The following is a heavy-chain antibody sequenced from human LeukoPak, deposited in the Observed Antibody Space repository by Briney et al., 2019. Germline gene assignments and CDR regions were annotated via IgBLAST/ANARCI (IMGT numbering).Heavy chain of an antibody. CDR1: GYTLTELS. CDR3: ATGYYYGSGSYPYNWFDP. D-gene: IGHD3-10*01. J-gene: IGHJ5*02. CDR2: FDPEDGET. V-gene: IGHV1-24*01. Sequence: ASVKVSCKVSGYTLTELSMHWVRQAPGKGLEWMGGFDPEDGETIYAQKFQGRVTMTEDTSTDTAYMELSSLRSEDTAAYYCATGYYYGSGSYPYNWFDPWGQGTLVTVSS.